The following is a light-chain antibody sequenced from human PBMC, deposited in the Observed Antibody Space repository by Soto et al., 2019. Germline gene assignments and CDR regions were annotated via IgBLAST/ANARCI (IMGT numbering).Light chain of an antibody. V-gene: IGKV3-15*01. CDR2: GAS. CDR1: QSVSSN. J-gene: IGKJ5*01. CDR3: QQYRNWPPPIT. Sequence: EIAMTTSPATLSVPPGESSTIFFSAIQSVSSNLAWYQQRPGQAPRLLIYGASTRATGIPARFSGSGSGTESTLTISSLQSEDFAVYYCQQYRNWPPPITVGQGTRREIK.